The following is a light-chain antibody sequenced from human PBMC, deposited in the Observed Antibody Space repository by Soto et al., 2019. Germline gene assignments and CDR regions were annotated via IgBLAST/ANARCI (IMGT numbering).Light chain of an antibody. J-gene: IGKJ4*01. V-gene: IGKV1-12*01. CDR3: QQANTFALT. CDR1: QDINKW. Sequence: DIQMTQSPSSVSASVGDRVTITCRASQDINKWLAWYQQKPGTAPKLLIYSASSLYTGVPSRFSGSGSGTDFTPTISSLQPEDFATYYCQQANTFALTFGGGTKVDIK. CDR2: SAS.